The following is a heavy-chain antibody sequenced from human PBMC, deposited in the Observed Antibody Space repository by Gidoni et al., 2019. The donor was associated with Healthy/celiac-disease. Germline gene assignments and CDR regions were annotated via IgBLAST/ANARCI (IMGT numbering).Heavy chain of an antibody. D-gene: IGHD3-22*01. Sequence: QLQLQESGSGLVKPSPTLSLTCAVSGGSISSGGYSWSWIRQPPGKGLEWIGYIYHSGSTYYNPSLKSRVTISVDRSKNQFSLKLSSVTAADTAVYYCARARVGDSSGYYFDYWGQGTLVTVSS. CDR2: IYHSGST. J-gene: IGHJ4*02. V-gene: IGHV4-30-2*01. CDR3: ARARVGDSSGYYFDY. CDR1: GGSISSGGYS.